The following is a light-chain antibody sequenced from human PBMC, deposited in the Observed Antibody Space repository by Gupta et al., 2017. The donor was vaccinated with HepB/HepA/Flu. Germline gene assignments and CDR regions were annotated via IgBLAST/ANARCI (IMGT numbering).Light chain of an antibody. J-gene: IGLJ1*01. Sequence: QSALTQPASVSGSPGQSITISCTGTSSDVGGYNYVSWYPQHPGKAPKLMIYDVINRPAGVSNRFSGSKSGNTASLTISGLQAEDEADYYCSSYTSSSLYVFGTGTKLTVL. V-gene: IGLV2-14*03. CDR2: DVI. CDR3: SSYTSSSLYV. CDR1: SSDVGGYNY.